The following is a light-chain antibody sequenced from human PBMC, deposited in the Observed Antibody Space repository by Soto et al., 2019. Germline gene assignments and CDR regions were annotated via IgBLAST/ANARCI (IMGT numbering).Light chain of an antibody. J-gene: IGLJ2*01. CDR3: GTWDSSLSAG. CDR1: SSNIGNNY. Sequence: QAVVTQPPSASAAPGQKVTISCSGSSSNIGNNYVSWYQQLPGTAPKLLIYDNNKRPSGIPDRFSGSKSGTSATLGITGLQTGDEADYYCGTWDSSLSAGFGGGTKLTVL. CDR2: DNN. V-gene: IGLV1-51*01.